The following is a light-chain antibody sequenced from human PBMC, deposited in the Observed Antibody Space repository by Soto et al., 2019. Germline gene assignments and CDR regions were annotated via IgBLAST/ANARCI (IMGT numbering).Light chain of an antibody. CDR1: SSDVGGYNY. Sequence: QSALTQPHSVSGSPGQSVAISCSGTSSDVGGYNYVSWYQQHPGKAPKLIIFDVNKRPSGVPDRFSGSKSGSTASLTISGLQAEDEADYYCYTYGGSFYVVGTGTKVTVL. CDR3: YTYGGSFYV. CDR2: DVN. J-gene: IGLJ1*01. V-gene: IGLV2-11*01.